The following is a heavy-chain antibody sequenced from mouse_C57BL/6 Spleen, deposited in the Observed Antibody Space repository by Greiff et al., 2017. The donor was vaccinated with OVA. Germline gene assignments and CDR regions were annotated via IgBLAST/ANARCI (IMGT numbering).Heavy chain of an antibody. CDR3: ARKDSNYRYWYFDV. CDR2: IDPSDSYT. CDR1: GYTFTSYW. Sequence: QVHVKQPGAELVRPGTSVKLSCKASGYTFTSYWMHWVKQRPGQGLEWIGVIDPSDSYTNYNQKFKGKATLTVDTSSSTAYMQLSSLTSEDSAVYYCARKDSNYRYWYFDVWGTGTTVTVSS. D-gene: IGHD2-5*01. J-gene: IGHJ1*03. V-gene: IGHV1-59*01.